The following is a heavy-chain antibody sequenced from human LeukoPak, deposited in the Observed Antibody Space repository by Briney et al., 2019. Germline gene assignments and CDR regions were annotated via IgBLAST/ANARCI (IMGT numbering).Heavy chain of an antibody. D-gene: IGHD3-3*01. CDR1: GFTFEDYG. V-gene: IGHV3-20*04. Sequence: GGSLRLSCAASGFTFEDYGMTCVRQAPGKGLEWVSGISRNGGSSGYADSVKGRFTISRDNAKNSLYLQMKNLRAEDTALYYCVRSITIFGVWGQGTLVTVSS. J-gene: IGHJ4*02. CDR3: VRSITIFGV. CDR2: ISRNGGSS.